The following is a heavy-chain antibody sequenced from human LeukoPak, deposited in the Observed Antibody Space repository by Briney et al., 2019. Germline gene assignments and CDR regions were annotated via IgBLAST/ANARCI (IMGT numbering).Heavy chain of an antibody. Sequence: PGGSLRLSCAASGFTFSNYAMTWVRQATGKGLEWVSAISGSGGTTYYADSVKGRSTISRDNSENSLYLQMNSLRAEDTAVYYCAKGLINDWSALDYWGQGTLVTVSS. CDR1: GFTFSNYA. CDR3: AKGLINDWSALDY. CDR2: ISGSGGTT. D-gene: IGHD3-9*01. V-gene: IGHV3-23*01. J-gene: IGHJ4*02.